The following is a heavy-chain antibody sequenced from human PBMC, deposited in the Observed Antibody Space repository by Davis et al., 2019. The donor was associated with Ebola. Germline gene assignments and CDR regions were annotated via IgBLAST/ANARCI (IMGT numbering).Heavy chain of an antibody. J-gene: IGHJ4*02. Sequence: ASVKVSCKASGYTFTSYDINWVRQATGQGLEWMGWINPNSGGTNYAQKFQGWVTMTRDTSISTAYMELSRLRSDDTAVYYCARDRYCSGGSCYAQFDYWGQGTLVTVSS. CDR3: ARDRYCSGGSCYAQFDY. V-gene: IGHV1-2*04. D-gene: IGHD2-15*01. CDR1: GYTFTSYD. CDR2: INPNSGGT.